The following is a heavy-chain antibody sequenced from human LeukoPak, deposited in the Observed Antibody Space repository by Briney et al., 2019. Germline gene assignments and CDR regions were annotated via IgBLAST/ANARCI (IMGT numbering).Heavy chain of an antibody. V-gene: IGHV4-59*08. D-gene: IGHD2-15*01. Sequence: TSETLSLTCTVSGGSISSYYWSWIRQPPGKGLEWIGYIYYSGSTNYNPSLKSRVTISVDTSKNQFSLKLSSVTAADTAVYYCARHAGYCSGGSCYSYGYFDYWGQGTLVTVSS. CDR3: ARHAGYCSGGSCYSYGYFDY. CDR2: IYYSGST. J-gene: IGHJ4*02. CDR1: GGSISSYY.